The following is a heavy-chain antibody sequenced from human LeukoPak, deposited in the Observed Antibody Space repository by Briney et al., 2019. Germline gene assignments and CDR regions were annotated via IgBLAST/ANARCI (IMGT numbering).Heavy chain of an antibody. V-gene: IGHV3-66*01. J-gene: IGHJ6*02. CDR1: GFTVSSNY. D-gene: IGHD3-10*01. CDR3: ARSGFGVLYYYGMDV. CDR2: IYGADST. Sequence: PTGGSLKLSCAASGFTVSSNYMSWVRQAPGKGLEWVSIIYGADSTYYADSVKGRFTISRDNSKNTLYLQMNSLRAEDTAVYYCARSGFGVLYYYGMDVWGQGTTVTVSS.